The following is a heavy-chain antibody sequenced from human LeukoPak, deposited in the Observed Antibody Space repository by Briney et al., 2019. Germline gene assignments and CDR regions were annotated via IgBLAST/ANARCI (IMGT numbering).Heavy chain of an antibody. CDR3: ARDQFLLGYCSGGRGCRRAYYFDY. Sequence: GASVKVSCKASGYTFTDYYMHWVRQAPGQGLEWMGWISGYNGNTNYAQKFQGRVTMTTDTSTSTAYMEVRSLRSDDTAVYYCARDQFLLGYCSGGRGCRRAYYFDYWGQGTLVTVSS. J-gene: IGHJ4*02. V-gene: IGHV1-18*04. D-gene: IGHD2-15*01. CDR1: GYTFTDYY. CDR2: ISGYNGNT.